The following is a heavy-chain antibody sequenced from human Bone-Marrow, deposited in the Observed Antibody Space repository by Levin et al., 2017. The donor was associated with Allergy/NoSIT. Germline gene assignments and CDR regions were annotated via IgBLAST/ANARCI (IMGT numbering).Heavy chain of an antibody. CDR3: VRVGDYYDIRGDSIDAFDT. D-gene: IGHD3-22*01. V-gene: IGHV3-72*01. CDR2: IRSRAKSYST. J-gene: IGHJ3*02. Sequence: GGSLRLSCAASGFSFSDYYMDWVRQAPGKGLEWVGRIRSRAKSYSTAYAASVKGRFSFSRDDSKNSLYLQMNSLKTEDTAVYYCVRVGDYYDIRGDSIDAFDTWGQGTILTVS. CDR1: GFSFSDYY.